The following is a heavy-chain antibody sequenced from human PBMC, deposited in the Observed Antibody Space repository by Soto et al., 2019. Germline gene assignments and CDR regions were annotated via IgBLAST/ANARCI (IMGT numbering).Heavy chain of an antibody. J-gene: IGHJ3*02. CDR2: IYYRANP. CDR1: GWSISTYY. D-gene: IGHD1-1*01. V-gene: IGHV4-59*01. Sequence: PSEALSLTCTVSGWSISTYYWSWIRQPPGKGLEWIGYIYYRANPNYNPSLKSRVTISQDTSKNQFSLKLSSVTAADTAVYYCARYNWGAMGAFDIWGQGTMVTVSS. CDR3: ARYNWGAMGAFDI.